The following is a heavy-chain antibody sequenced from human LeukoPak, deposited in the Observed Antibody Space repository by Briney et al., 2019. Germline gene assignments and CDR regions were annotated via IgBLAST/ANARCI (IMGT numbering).Heavy chain of an antibody. CDR1: GDGVSGNSAA. CDR3: ARGYAMDV. Sequence: SQTLSFTCAIFGDGVSGNSAAWNWIRQSPSRGLEWLGRTYYRSKWYNDYAVSVKSRITINPATSKNQFSLQLNSVTPEDTAVYYCARGYAMDVWGQGTTVTVSS. V-gene: IGHV6-1*01. J-gene: IGHJ6*02. CDR2: TYYRSKWYN.